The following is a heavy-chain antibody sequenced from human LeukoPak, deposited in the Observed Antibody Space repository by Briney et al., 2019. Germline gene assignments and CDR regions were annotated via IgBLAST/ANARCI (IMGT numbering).Heavy chain of an antibody. D-gene: IGHD1-26*01. CDR3: ARYSGSYYNSYYFDY. CDR2: IYYSGST. CDR1: GGSISSSSYY. V-gene: IGHV4-39*01. J-gene: IGHJ4*02. Sequence: KASETLSLTCTVSGGSISSSSYYWGWIRQPPGKGLEWIGSIYYSGSTYYNPSLKSRVTISVDTSKNQFSLKLSSVTAADTAVYYCARYSGSYYNSYYFDYWGQGTLVTVSS.